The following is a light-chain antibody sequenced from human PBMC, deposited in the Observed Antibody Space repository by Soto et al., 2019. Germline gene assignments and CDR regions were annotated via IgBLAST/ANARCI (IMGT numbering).Light chain of an antibody. Sequence: EIQMTQSPSYLSPSVGDRVTSSCRASQSISSFLNWFQQKPGKATKLLIYAASSLQSGVPSRFSGSGSGTNFTLTIDSLQPEEFATYYCQQSYSIWWTFGQGTKVDIK. J-gene: IGKJ1*01. CDR3: QQSYSIWWT. CDR2: AAS. CDR1: QSISSF. V-gene: IGKV1-39*01.